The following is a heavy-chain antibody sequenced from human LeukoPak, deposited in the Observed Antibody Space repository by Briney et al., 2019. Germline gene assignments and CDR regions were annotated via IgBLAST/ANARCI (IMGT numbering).Heavy chain of an antibody. D-gene: IGHD6-13*01. V-gene: IGHV3-7*01. CDR3: AKMVGSSWALFDY. CDR1: GFTFSSYW. Sequence: GGSLRLSCATSGFTFSSYWMSWVRQAPGKGLEWVATIKQDGSEKYYVDSVKGRFTISRDNAKNSLYLQMNSLRAEDTAVYYCAKMVGSSWALFDYWGQGTLVTVSS. J-gene: IGHJ4*02. CDR2: IKQDGSEK.